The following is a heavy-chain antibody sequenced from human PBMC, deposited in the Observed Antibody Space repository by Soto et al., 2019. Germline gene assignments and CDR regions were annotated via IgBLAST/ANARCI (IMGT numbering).Heavy chain of an antibody. J-gene: IGHJ4*02. Sequence: PGGSLRLSCAASGFTVSSNYMSWVRQAPGKGLEWVSVIYSGGSTYYADSVKGRFTISRDNSKNTLYLQMNSLRAEDTAVYYCARSIYRQLVFDYWGQGTLVTVSS. CDR3: ARSIYRQLVFDY. D-gene: IGHD6-13*01. CDR2: IYSGGST. V-gene: IGHV3-66*01. CDR1: GFTVSSNY.